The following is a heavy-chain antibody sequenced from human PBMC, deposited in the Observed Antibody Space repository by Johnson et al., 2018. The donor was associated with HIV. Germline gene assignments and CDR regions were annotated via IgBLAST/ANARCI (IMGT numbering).Heavy chain of an antibody. CDR1: GFTFSSYA. Sequence: QVQLVESGGGVVQPGRSLRLSCAASGFTFSSYAMHWVRQAPGKGLEWVAVISYDGSNKYYADSVKGRFTISRDNSKNTVFLQMSSLRAEDTALYYCAKDSGALGLGDAFDIWGQGTMVIVSS. J-gene: IGHJ3*02. CDR2: ISYDGSNK. D-gene: IGHD3-16*01. V-gene: IGHV3-30-3*01. CDR3: AKDSGALGLGDAFDI.